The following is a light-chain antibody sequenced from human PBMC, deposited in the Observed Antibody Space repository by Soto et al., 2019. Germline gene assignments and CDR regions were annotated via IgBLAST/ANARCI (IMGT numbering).Light chain of an antibody. Sequence: DIQMTQSPSTLSASVGDRVTITCRASQSISSWLAWYQQKPGEATKLLIYDASSLERGVPSRFSGSVAGTEFTLTISSLQTDDFATYYCQQYNSYSLTFGGGTKVEIK. J-gene: IGKJ4*01. CDR2: DAS. CDR3: QQYNSYSLT. V-gene: IGKV1-5*01. CDR1: QSISSW.